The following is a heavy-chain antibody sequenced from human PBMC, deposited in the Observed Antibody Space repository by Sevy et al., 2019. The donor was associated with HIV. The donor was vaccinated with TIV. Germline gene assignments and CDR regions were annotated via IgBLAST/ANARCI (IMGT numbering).Heavy chain of an antibody. D-gene: IGHD4-4*01. Sequence: GGSLRLSCVASGFTFSTYWMAWVRQAPGKGLEWVANIKEDGSQKKYVDHVKGRFTISRDNARNSLYLEMNSLRAEDTAVYYCARSAVSTSRWDYWGQGTLVTVSS. CDR1: GFTFSTYW. V-gene: IGHV3-7*01. CDR2: IKEDGSQK. J-gene: IGHJ4*02. CDR3: ARSAVSTSRWDY.